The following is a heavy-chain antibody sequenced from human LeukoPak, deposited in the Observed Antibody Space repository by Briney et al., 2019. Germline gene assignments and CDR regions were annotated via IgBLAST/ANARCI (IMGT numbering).Heavy chain of an antibody. CDR3: ARGYCSSTSCPHYDFWSGYFALDY. Sequence: PGGSLRLSCAASGFTFSSYWMSWVRQAPGKGLEWVANIKQDGSEKYYVDSVKGRFTISRDNAKNSLYLQMNSLRAEDTAVYYCARGYCSSTSCPHYDFWSGYFALDYWGQGTLVTVSS. CDR2: IKQDGSEK. D-gene: IGHD3-3*01. J-gene: IGHJ4*02. V-gene: IGHV3-7*04. CDR1: GFTFSSYW.